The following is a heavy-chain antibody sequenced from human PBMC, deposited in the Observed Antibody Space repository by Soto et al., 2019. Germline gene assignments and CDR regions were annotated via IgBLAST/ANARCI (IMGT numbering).Heavy chain of an antibody. CDR3: ARDFPYLNTAAAAGGMDV. V-gene: IGHV4-38-2*02. D-gene: IGHD6-13*01. CDR2: IWHSGTT. Sequence: PSETLSLTCDVSGYSISSGYFWGCIRQPPGKGLEWIGSIWHSGTTYYNPSLNSRVTISVDTSRNQFSLKLNSVTAADTAVYYCARDFPYLNTAAAAGGMDVWGQGTTVTVSS. CDR1: GYSISSGYF. J-gene: IGHJ6*02.